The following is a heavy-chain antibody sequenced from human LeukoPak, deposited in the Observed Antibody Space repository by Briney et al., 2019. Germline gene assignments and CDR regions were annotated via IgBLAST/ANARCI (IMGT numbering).Heavy chain of an antibody. J-gene: IGHJ3*02. CDR3: GADSMPRGVFSYAFDI. V-gene: IGHV1-58*01. CDR1: GFTFTSSA. D-gene: IGHD3-10*01. Sequence: TSVKVSCKASGFTFTSSAVQWVRQARGQRLEWIGWIVVGSGDTNSAQKFQERVTVTRDMSTRTAYMELSSLRSEDTTVYYCGADSMPRGVFSYAFDIWGQGTMVTVSS. CDR2: IVVGSGDT.